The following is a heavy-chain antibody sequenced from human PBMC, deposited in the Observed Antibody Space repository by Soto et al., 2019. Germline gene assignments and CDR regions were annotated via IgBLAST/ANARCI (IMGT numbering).Heavy chain of an antibody. Sequence: ASVKVSCKVSGYTLTELSMHWVRQAPGKGLEWMGGFDPEDGETIYAQKFQGRVTMTEDTSTDTAYMELSSLRSEDTAVYYCATRAAMATSIDYWGQGTLVTVSS. D-gene: IGHD5-18*01. J-gene: IGHJ4*02. CDR1: GYTLTELS. CDR2: FDPEDGET. V-gene: IGHV1-24*01. CDR3: ATRAAMATSIDY.